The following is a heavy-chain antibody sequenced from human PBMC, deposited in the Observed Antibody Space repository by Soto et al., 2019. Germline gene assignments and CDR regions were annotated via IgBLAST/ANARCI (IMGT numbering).Heavy chain of an antibody. CDR3: AHRGTDIRLGELSFYY. CDR2: IYWDDDK. V-gene: IGHV2-5*02. CDR1: GFSLSTSGVG. D-gene: IGHD3-16*02. Sequence: QITLKESGPTLVKPTQTLTLTCTFSGFSLSTSGVGVGWIRQTPGKALEWLALIYWDDDKRYSPSLKSRLTITKDTTKNPVVLTMTNIDPVDTTTDYCAHRGTDIRLGELSFYYSCQGTLVTVSS. J-gene: IGHJ4*02.